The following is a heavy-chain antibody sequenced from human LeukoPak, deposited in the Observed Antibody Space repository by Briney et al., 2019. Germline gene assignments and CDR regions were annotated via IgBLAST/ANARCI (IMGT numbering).Heavy chain of an antibody. CDR1: GGSFSY. CDR3: ARHRRQQLVRDAFDI. D-gene: IGHD6-13*01. CDR2: IYDHGRT. J-gene: IGHJ3*02. V-gene: IGHV4-59*08. Sequence: KPSETLSLTCIVSGGSFSYLSWIRQPPGKGLEWIGIIYDHGRTEYNPSLKSRVSISVDTSKNQVSLRLNSVTAADTAVYYCARHRRQQLVRDAFDIWGQGTMVTVSS.